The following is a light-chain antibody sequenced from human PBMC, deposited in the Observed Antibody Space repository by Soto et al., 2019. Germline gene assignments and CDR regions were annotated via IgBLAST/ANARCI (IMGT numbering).Light chain of an antibody. CDR2: WAS. V-gene: IGKV4-1*01. Sequence: DIVMTQSPDSLAVSLGERATIDCRSSQSLLYGGNDRDYLAWYQHKPGQPPKLLMYWASTRESGVPDRFSGSGSETDFTLTISSLQAEDVAVYYCQQYHSDPITFGQGTRLENK. CDR1: QSLLYGGNDRDY. CDR3: QQYHSDPIT. J-gene: IGKJ5*01.